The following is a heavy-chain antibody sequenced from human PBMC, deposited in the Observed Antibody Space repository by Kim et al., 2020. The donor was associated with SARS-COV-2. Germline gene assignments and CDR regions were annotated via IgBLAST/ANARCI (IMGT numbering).Heavy chain of an antibody. J-gene: IGHJ4*02. CDR1: GRSITSGYY. D-gene: IGHD6-13*01. CDR2: THHSGNT. V-gene: IGHV4-38-2*02. CDR3: SADIHTWYRFEY. Sequence: SETLSLTCTVSGRSITSGYYWGWRRQPPGKGLEEIGTTHHSGNTYYNPSPKRRVTMSLDTTTNQFSLNLNSMVAAATAVDYCSADIHTWYRFEYWGQG.